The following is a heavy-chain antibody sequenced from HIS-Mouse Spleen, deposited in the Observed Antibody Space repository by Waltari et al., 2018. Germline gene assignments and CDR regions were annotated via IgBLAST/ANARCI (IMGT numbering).Heavy chain of an antibody. J-gene: IGHJ4*02. CDR2: ISSSSSTI. D-gene: IGHD1-26*01. CDR1: GSTFSIYG. CDR3: ARGASGSYYLVSVSDY. V-gene: IGHV3-48*01. Sequence: EVQLVESGGGLVQPGGSLRLSCAASGSTFSIYGMNWVRQAPGQGLEWVSYISSSSSTIYYADSVKGRFTISRDNAKNSLYLQMNSLRAEDTAVYYCARGASGSYYLVSVSDYWGQGTLVTVSS.